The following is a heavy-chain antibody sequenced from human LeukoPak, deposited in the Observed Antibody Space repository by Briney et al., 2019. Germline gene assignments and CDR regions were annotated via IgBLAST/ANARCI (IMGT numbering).Heavy chain of an antibody. J-gene: IGHJ5*02. V-gene: IGHV3-7*01. Sequence: GGSLRLSCAASGFTFSSYSMNWVRQAPGKGLEWVANIKQDGSEKYYVDSVKGRFTISRDNSKNTLYLQMNSLRAEDTAVYYCAREGPDYYDSSGPEGGWFDPWGQGTLVTVSS. CDR2: IKQDGSEK. CDR3: AREGPDYYDSSGPEGGWFDP. D-gene: IGHD3-22*01. CDR1: GFTFSSYS.